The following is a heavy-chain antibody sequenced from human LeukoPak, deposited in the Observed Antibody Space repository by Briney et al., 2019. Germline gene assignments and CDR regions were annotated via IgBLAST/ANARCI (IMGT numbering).Heavy chain of an antibody. V-gene: IGHV3-23*01. CDR2: MSSSGDGT. CDR3: VVGGSIGVY. D-gene: IGHD1-26*01. Sequence: GSLRLSCAASGFTFSSQAMTWVRQAPGKGLEWVSGMSSSGDGTYYADSVKVRFTISRDNSMNTLFLQMNSLGGDDTALYYCVVGGSIGVYWGQGRLVSVCS. J-gene: IGHJ4*02. CDR1: GFTFSSQA.